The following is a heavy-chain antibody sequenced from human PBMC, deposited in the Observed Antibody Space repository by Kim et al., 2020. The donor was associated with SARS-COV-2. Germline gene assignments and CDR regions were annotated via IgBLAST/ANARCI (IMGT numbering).Heavy chain of an antibody. CDR2: FDPEDGET. CDR1: GYTLTELS. V-gene: IGHV1-24*01. CDR3: ATATGRDCSGGSCYPNYYYYCGRDV. D-gene: IGHD2-15*01. J-gene: IGHJ6*02. Sequence: ASVKVSCKVSGYTLTELSMHWVRQAPGKGLEWMGGFDPEDGETIYAQKFQGRVTMTEDTSTDTAYMELSSLRSEDTAVYYCATATGRDCSGGSCYPNYYYYCGRDVWGQGTTVTVSS.